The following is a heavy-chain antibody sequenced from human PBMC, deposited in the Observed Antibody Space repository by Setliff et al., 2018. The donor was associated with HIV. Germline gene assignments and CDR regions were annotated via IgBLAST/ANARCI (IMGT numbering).Heavy chain of an antibody. Sequence: SETLSLTCTVSGYFISSGYYWGWIRQPPGKGLEWIGTVYHSGSTYYNPSLKSRVTISVDTSKNQFSLKLNSVTAADTAIYYCATHSANIAAAGTVDYWGQGTLVTVSS. CDR1: GYFISSGYY. D-gene: IGHD6-13*01. J-gene: IGHJ4*02. V-gene: IGHV4-38-2*02. CDR2: VYHSGST. CDR3: ATHSANIAAAGTVDY.